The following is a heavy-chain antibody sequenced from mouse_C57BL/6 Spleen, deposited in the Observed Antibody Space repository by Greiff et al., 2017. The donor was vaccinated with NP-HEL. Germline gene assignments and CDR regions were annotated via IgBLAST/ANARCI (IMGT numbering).Heavy chain of an antibody. V-gene: IGHV7-1*01. J-gene: IGHJ4*01. CDR3: ARDEPGYYAMDY. CDR2: SRNKANDYTT. CDR1: GFTFSDFY. Sequence: EVMLVESGGGLVQSGRSLRLSCATSGFTFSDFYMEWVRQAPGKGLEWIAASRNKANDYTTEYSASVKGRFIVSRDTSQSILYLQMNALRAEDTAIYYCARDEPGYYAMDYWGQGTSVTVSS.